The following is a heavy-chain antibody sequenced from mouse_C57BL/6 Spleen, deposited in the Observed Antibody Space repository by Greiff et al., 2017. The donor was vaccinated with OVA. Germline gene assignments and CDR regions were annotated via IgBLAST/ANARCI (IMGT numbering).Heavy chain of an antibody. CDR1: GYTFTSYW. CDR3: ASVHYYGRSG. J-gene: IGHJ2*01. CDR2: IDPSDSYT. D-gene: IGHD1-1*01. Sequence: QVQLQQPGAELVKPGASVKLSCKASGYTFTSYWMQWVKQRPGQGLEWIGEIDPSDSYTNYNQKFKGKATLTVDTTSSTAYKQLSSLTSEDAAVDYCASVHYYGRSGWGQGTTLTVSS. V-gene: IGHV1-50*01.